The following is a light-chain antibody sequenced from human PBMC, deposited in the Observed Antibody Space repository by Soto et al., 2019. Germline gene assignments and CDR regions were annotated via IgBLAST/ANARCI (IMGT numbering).Light chain of an antibody. CDR1: SSDIGGYNY. CDR3: SSYAGSNNHV. J-gene: IGLJ1*01. V-gene: IGLV2-8*01. CDR2: EVS. Sequence: QSALTQPPSASGSPGQSVTISCTGTSSDIGGYNYVSWYQQHPGKAPKLMIYEVSKRPSGVPDRFSGSKSGNTASLTVSGLQAEDDDDYCCSSYAGSNNHVFLSGTKVT.